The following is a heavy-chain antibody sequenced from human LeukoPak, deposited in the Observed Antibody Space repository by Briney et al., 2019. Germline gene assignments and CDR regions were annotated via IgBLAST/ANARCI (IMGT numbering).Heavy chain of an antibody. J-gene: IGHJ4*02. V-gene: IGHV1-2*02. D-gene: IGHD2-2*01. CDR3: ARSTRRLGYCSSTSCYGGDF. CDR1: GYTFTGYY. Sequence: GASVKVSCKASGYTFTGYYMHWVRQAPGQGLEWMGWINPNSGGTNYAQKFQGRVTMTRDTSISTAYMELSRLRSDDTAVYYCARSTRRLGYCSSTSCYGGDFRGQGTLVTVSS. CDR2: INPNSGGT.